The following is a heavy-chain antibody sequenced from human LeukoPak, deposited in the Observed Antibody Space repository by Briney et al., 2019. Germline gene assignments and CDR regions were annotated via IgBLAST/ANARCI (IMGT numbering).Heavy chain of an antibody. J-gene: IGHJ4*02. Sequence: GGSLRLSCAASGFTFSSYAVSWVRQAPGKGLEWVSAISGSGGSTYYADSVKGRFTISRDNSKNTLYLQMNSLRAEDTAVYYCAKAPVRGFGECWGQGTLVTVSS. CDR1: GFTFSSYA. V-gene: IGHV3-23*01. CDR3: AKAPVRGFGEC. CDR2: ISGSGGST. D-gene: IGHD3-10*01.